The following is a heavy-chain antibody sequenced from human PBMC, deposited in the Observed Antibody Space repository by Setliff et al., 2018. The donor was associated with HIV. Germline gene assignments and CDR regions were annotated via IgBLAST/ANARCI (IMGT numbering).Heavy chain of an antibody. CDR1: GGSINTGSYY. J-gene: IGHJ4*02. CDR2: IYYSGST. D-gene: IGHD1-26*01. Sequence: SETLSLTCTVSGGSINTGSYYWGWIRQPPGKGLESIGTIYYSGSTNYNPSLKSRVTILVDTSKNQFSLKLSSVTAADTAVYFCARWGSGSYERVFDYWGQGMLVTVSS. CDR3: ARWGSGSYERVFDY. V-gene: IGHV4-39*07.